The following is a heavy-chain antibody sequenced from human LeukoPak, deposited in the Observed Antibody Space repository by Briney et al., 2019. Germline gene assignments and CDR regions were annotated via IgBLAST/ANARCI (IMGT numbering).Heavy chain of an antibody. CDR1: GGSFSGYY. J-gene: IGHJ4*02. D-gene: IGHD3-10*01. V-gene: IGHV4-59*10. CDR2: IYTSGST. Sequence: SETLSLTCAVYGGSFSGYYWSWIRQPAGKGLEWIGRIYTSGSTNYNPSLKSRVTISVDTSKNQFSLKLSSVTAADTAVYYCARGSMVRGVIINFDYWGQGTLVTVSS. CDR3: ARGSMVRGVIINFDY.